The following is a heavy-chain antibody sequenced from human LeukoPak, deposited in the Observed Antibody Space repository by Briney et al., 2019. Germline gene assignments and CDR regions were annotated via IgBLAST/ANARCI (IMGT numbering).Heavy chain of an antibody. CDR3: TRSGDGAFDN. CDR1: GFTFSIYA. V-gene: IGHV3-48*04. D-gene: IGHD3-10*01. Sequence: GGSLRLSCAASGFTFSIYAMNWVRQTPGKGLEWVSYISYSSETTYYADSVKGRFTISRDNAKNSLYLQMDSLRAEDTAVYYCTRSGDGAFDNWGQGRMVTVSS. J-gene: IGHJ3*02. CDR2: ISYSSETT.